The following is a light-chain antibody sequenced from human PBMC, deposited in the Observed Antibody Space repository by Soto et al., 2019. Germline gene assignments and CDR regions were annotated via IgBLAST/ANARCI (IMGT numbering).Light chain of an antibody. Sequence: DIVMTQTPLSLSVTPGQPASISCKSSQSLLQSDGKTYLYWYLQKPGQPPQLLIYEVYNRFSGVPERFSGSGSGTDLTLKISRVEDEDVWVYYCMRSLQFPPYTVGQGPKLDIK. CDR1: QSLLQSDGKTY. CDR2: EVY. CDR3: MRSLQFPPYT. J-gene: IGKJ2*01. V-gene: IGKV2D-29*01.